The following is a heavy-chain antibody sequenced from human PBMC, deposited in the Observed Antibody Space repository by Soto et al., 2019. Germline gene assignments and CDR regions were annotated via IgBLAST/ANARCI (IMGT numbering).Heavy chain of an antibody. J-gene: IGHJ6*02. CDR3: ARGRVDGLTLRRGYGMAG. V-gene: IGHV3-74*01. CDR1: GFTFTGYW. Sequence: EVQLVESGGGLIQPGGSLRLSCAASGFTFTGYWMHWVRQAPGKGLVWVSRINSDGSNTSYADFVKGRCSISRDNATNTRFLQMNSLRAEETALYFCARGRVDGLTLRRGYGMAGGGQGTTLSVSS. D-gene: IGHD3-10*01. CDR2: INSDGSNT.